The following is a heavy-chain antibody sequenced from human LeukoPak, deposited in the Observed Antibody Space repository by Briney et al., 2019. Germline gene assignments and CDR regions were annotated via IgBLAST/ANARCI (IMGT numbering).Heavy chain of an antibody. J-gene: IGHJ4*02. D-gene: IGHD1-26*01. CDR1: GLSFSSYG. Sequence: GGSLRLSCAPSGLSFSSYGMHWVRQALGKGLEWVAVIWHDGTNRYYADSVKGRFTISRDNSKNTVYLQMNSLRAEDTAVYYCARDRFSGSYHPRGIDYWGQGTLVTVSS. CDR3: ARDRFSGSYHPRGIDY. CDR2: IWHDGTNR. V-gene: IGHV3-33*01.